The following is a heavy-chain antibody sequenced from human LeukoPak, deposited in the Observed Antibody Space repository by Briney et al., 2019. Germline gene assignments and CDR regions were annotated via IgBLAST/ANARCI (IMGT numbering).Heavy chain of an antibody. D-gene: IGHD3-22*01. Sequence: GASVKVSCKASGYTFTSYVISWVRQAPGQGLEWMGWISAYNGNTNYAQKLQGRVTMTTDTSTSTAYMELRSLRSDDTAVYYCARVEYYYDSSGYYYYYGMDVWGQGTTVTVSS. CDR2: ISAYNGNT. J-gene: IGHJ6*02. V-gene: IGHV1-18*01. CDR1: GYTFTSYV. CDR3: ARVEYYYDSSGYYYYYGMDV.